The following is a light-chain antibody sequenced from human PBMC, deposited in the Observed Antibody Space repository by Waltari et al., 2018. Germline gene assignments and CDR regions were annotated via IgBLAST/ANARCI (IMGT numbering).Light chain of an antibody. CDR2: EGS. J-gene: IGLJ2*01. Sequence: QSALTQPASVSGSPGQSITISCPGSRRYFGPYNLFLWYQQYPGKAPKVMIYEGSKRPSGVSSRFSASKSGNTASLTISVLQAEDEADYYCCSYALRSVVFGGGTKVTVL. CDR1: RRYFGPYNL. V-gene: IGLV2-23*01. CDR3: CSYALRSVV.